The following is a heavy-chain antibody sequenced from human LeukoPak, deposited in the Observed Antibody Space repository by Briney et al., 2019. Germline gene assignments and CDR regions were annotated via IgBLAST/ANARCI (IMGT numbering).Heavy chain of an antibody. CDR2: IRYDGSNK. CDR3: ARKSASGNYPLDY. J-gene: IGHJ4*02. D-gene: IGHD3-10*01. Sequence: GGSLRLSCAASGFTFSSYGMHWVRQAPGKGLEWVAFIRYDGSNKYYADSVKGRFTISRDNAKNTVFLQMSSLRAEDTALYYCARKSASGNYPLDYWGQGTLVTVSS. CDR1: GFTFSSYG. V-gene: IGHV3-30*02.